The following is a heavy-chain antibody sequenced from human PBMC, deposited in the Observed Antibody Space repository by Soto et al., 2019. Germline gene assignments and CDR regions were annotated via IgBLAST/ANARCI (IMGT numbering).Heavy chain of an antibody. J-gene: IGHJ4*02. D-gene: IGHD3-10*01. V-gene: IGHV4-39*01. CDR2: IYYSGST. Sequence: QLQLQESGPGLVKPSETLSLTCTVSGGSISSSSYYWGWIRQPPGKGLEWIGSIYYSGSTYYNPSLKSPVTITVATSKHQSPLKLSSVTAADTAVYYRARRGSGSYHDYWGQGTLVTVSS. CDR1: GGSISSSSYY. CDR3: ARRGSGSYHDY.